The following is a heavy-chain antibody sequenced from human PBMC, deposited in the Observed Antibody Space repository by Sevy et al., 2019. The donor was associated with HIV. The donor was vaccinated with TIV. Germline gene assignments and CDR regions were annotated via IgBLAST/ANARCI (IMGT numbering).Heavy chain of an antibody. CDR3: AREPGGYDYDYGMDV. J-gene: IGHJ6*02. V-gene: IGHV4-39*02. CDR2: VYYTGLT. D-gene: IGHD5-12*01. CDR1: GGSITSSNYY. Sequence: SETLSLTCSASGGSITSSNYYWGWIRQPPGKGLEWIGSVYYTGLTYYNPSLESRVTISVDTSKNQFSLNLNSVTAADTAIYYCAREPGGYDYDYGMDVWGQGTTVTVSS.